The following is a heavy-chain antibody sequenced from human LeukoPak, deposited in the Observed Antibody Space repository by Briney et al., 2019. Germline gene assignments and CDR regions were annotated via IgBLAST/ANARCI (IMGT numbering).Heavy chain of an antibody. CDR1: GGSISSSNW. CDR2: IYHSGST. D-gene: IGHD4-17*01. Sequence: SETLSLTCAVSGGSISSSNWWSWVRQPPGKGLEWIGEIYHSGSTNYNPSPKSRVTISVDKSKNQFSLKLSFVTAADTAVYYCASRSDYVRPFDYWGQGTLVTVSS. CDR3: ASRSDYVRPFDY. V-gene: IGHV4-4*02. J-gene: IGHJ4*02.